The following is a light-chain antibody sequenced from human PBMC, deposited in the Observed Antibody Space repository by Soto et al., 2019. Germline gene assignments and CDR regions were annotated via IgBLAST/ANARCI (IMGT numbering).Light chain of an antibody. CDR2: HAS. CDR3: QQYGSSPIT. J-gene: IGKJ5*01. CDR1: QSVSSSY. Sequence: EIVLTQSPATLSLSPGERATLSCGASQSVSSSYLAWYQQKPGLAPRLLIYHASSRATGIPDRFSGSGSGTDFTLTISRLEPEDFALYYCQQYGSSPITFGQGTRLEIK. V-gene: IGKV3D-20*01.